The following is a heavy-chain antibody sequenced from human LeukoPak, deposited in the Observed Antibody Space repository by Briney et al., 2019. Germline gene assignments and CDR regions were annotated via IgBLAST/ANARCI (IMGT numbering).Heavy chain of an antibody. D-gene: IGHD6-13*01. CDR3: ARATPYSSSRYLWFDP. V-gene: IGHV4-34*01. CDR1: GGSFSGCY. Sequence: SETLSLTCAVYGGSFSGCYWSWIRQPPGKGLEWIGEINHSGSTNYNPSLKSRVTISVDTSKNQFSLKLSSVTAADTAVYYCARATPYSSSRYLWFDPWGQGTLVTVSS. CDR2: INHSGST. J-gene: IGHJ5*02.